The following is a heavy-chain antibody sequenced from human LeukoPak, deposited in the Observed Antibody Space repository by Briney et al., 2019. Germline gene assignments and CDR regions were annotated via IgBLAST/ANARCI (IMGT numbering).Heavy chain of an antibody. CDR2: INQDGSER. CDR3: ARGLDCRSTSCYLDT. D-gene: IGHD2-2*01. V-gene: IGHV3-7*01. CDR1: GFTFTKYW. Sequence: GGSQRLSCAASGFTFTKYWMTWARQDPGKWLEWVANINQDGSERFYVDSVKGRFTISRDNAKNSLYLQMNSLGAEDTAVYYCARGLDCRSTSCYLDTWGQGTLVTVSS. J-gene: IGHJ4*02.